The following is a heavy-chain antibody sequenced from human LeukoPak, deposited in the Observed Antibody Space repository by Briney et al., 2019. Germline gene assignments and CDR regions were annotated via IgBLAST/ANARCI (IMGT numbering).Heavy chain of an antibody. V-gene: IGHV4-59*01. CDR1: GGSISSYY. CDR2: IYYSGST. D-gene: IGHD3-22*01. J-gene: IGHJ4*02. CDR3: ARGGRYTPYYYDSSGYDY. Sequence: SETLSLTCTVSGGSISSYYWSWIRQPPGKGLEWIGYIYYSGSTNYNPSLKGRVTISVDTSKNQFSLKLSSVTAADTAVYYCARGGRYTPYYYDSSGYDYWGQGTLVTVSS.